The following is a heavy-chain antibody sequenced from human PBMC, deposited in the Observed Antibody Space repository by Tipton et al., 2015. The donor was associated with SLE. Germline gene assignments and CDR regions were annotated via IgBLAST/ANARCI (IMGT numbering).Heavy chain of an antibody. D-gene: IGHD2-21*01. V-gene: IGHV4-61*02. CDR3: AREGISYCGGDCHGSFDY. J-gene: IGHJ4*02. Sequence: TLSLTCTVSGDSMNSGVYYWSWLRQPAGKGLEWIGRIFSSGNTIYNPSLKSRVTISEDTSKNQFSLRLRSVTPADTAVYYCAREGISYCGGDCHGSFDYWGQGSLVTVSS. CDR1: GDSMNSGVYY. CDR2: IFSSGNT.